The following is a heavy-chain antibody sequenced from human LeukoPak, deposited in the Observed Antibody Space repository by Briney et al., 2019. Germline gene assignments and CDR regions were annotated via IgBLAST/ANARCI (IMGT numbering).Heavy chain of an antibody. CDR1: GFTFDDYA. CDR2: ISWNSGSI. J-gene: IGHJ4*02. D-gene: IGHD6-13*01. CDR3: ATDGGPGYSSSWYLY. V-gene: IGHV3-9*01. Sequence: GGSLRLSCAASGFTFDDYAMHWVRQAPGKGLEWVSGISWNSGSIGYADSVKGRFTISRDNAKNSLYLQMNSLRAEDTAVYYCATDGGPGYSSSWYLYWGQGTLVTVSS.